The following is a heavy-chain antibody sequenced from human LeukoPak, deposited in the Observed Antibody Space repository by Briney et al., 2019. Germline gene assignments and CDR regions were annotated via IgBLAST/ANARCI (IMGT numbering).Heavy chain of an antibody. CDR1: GFTFSSYW. CDR3: AREEDGSYYY. D-gene: IGHD1-26*01. J-gene: IGHJ4*02. V-gene: IGHV3-7*01. CDR2: IKKYGSDK. Sequence: GGSLRLSCAVSGFTFSSYWMSCVRQAPGKGREWVANIKKYGSDKFYVDSVKGRFTISRDNAKNSLYLQMNSLRAEDTAVYYCAREEDGSYYYWGQGTLVTVSS.